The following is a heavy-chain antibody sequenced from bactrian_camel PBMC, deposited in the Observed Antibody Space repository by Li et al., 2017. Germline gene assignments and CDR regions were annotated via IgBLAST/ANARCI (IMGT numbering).Heavy chain of an antibody. Sequence: VQLVESGGGLVQPGGSLRLSCAASGFTFSRSAMNWVRQAPGKERERVASIALDGRTTYADSVKGRLTISRDNAKNTLYLQLNSLKTEDTALYYCATYSFRMSRFAYWGRGTQVTVS. J-gene: IGHJ6*01. CDR2: SIALDGRT. D-gene: IGHD3*01. V-gene: IGHV3S44*01. CDR3: ATYSFRMSRFAY. CDR1: GFTFSRSA.